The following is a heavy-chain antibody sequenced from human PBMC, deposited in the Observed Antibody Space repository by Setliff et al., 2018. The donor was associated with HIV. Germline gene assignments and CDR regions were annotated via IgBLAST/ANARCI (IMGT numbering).Heavy chain of an antibody. V-gene: IGHV3-23*01. Sequence: GGSLRLSCAASGFTFSSYAMSWVRQAPGKGLEWVSGISGSGGSTYYADSVKGRFTISRDNSKNTLYLQMNSLRAEDTAVYYCAKADRDYGRNWFDPWGQGTLVTVSS. CDR2: ISGSGGST. CDR3: AKADRDYGRNWFDP. D-gene: IGHD3-16*01. J-gene: IGHJ5*02. CDR1: GFTFSSYA.